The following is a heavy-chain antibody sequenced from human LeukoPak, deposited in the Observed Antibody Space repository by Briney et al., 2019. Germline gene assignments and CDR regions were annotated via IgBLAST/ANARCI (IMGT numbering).Heavy chain of an antibody. CDR2: INHSGST. Sequence: SETLSLTCAVYGGSFSGYYWTWIRQPPGKGLEWIGEINHSGSTNYNPSLKSRVTISVDASKNQFSLRLSSVTAADTAVYYCASRMTTVTNFDYWGQGTLVTVSS. D-gene: IGHD4-17*01. V-gene: IGHV4-34*01. CDR1: GGSFSGYY. J-gene: IGHJ4*02. CDR3: ASRMTTVTNFDY.